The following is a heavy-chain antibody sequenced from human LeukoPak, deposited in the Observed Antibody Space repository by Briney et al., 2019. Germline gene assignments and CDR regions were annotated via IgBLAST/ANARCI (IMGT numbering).Heavy chain of an antibody. CDR3: AIRSHGSGSSFDY. Sequence: PGGSLRLSCAASGFTVSSNYMSWVRQAPGKGLEWVSVIYSGGSTYYADSVKGRFTISRDNSKNTLYLQMSSLRAEDTAVYYCAIRSHGSGSSFDYWGQGTLVTVSS. CDR1: GFTVSSNY. CDR2: IYSGGST. D-gene: IGHD3-10*01. J-gene: IGHJ4*02. V-gene: IGHV3-66*01.